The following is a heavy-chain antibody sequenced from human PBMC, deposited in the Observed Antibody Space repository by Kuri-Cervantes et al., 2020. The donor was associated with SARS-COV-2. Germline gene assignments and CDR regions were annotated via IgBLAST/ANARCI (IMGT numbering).Heavy chain of an antibody. D-gene: IGHD6-6*01. V-gene: IGHV3-20*04. J-gene: IGHJ4*02. CDR3: ARDQGWAPGSSDYFDY. Sequence: GESLKISCAASGFTFDDYGMSWVRQAPGKGLEWVSGINWNGGSTGYADSVKGRFTISRDNAKNSLYLQMNSLRAEDTALYYCARDQGWAPGSSDYFDYWGQGTLVTVSS. CDR1: GFTFDDYG. CDR2: INWNGGST.